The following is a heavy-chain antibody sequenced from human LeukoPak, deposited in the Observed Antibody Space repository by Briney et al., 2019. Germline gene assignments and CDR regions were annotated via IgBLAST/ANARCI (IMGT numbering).Heavy chain of an antibody. J-gene: IGHJ4*02. Sequence: ASGKVSCKASGYTFTGYYMHWVRQAPAQGLEWMGWINPNSGGTNYAQKFQGRVTMTRDTSISTAYMELSRLRSDDTAVYYCARAGDSSGYYYDYWGQGTLVTVSS. CDR2: INPNSGGT. CDR3: ARAGDSSGYYYDY. D-gene: IGHD3-22*01. CDR1: GYTFTGYY. V-gene: IGHV1-2*02.